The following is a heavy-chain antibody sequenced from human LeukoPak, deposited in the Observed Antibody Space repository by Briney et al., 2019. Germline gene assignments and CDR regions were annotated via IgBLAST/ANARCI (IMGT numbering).Heavy chain of an antibody. CDR1: GGTFSSYA. J-gene: IGHJ5*02. D-gene: IGHD2-2*02. CDR2: IIPIFGTA. Sequence: SVKVSCKASGGTFSSYAISWVRQAPGQGLEWMGGIIPIFGTANYAQKFQGRVTITADESTSTAYMELSSLRSEDTAVYYCARSPAPYCSSTSCYTLDPWGQGTLVTVSS. V-gene: IGHV1-69*13. CDR3: ARSPAPYCSSTSCYTLDP.